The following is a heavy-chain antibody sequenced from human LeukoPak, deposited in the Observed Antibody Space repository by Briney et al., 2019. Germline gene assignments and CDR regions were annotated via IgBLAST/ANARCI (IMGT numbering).Heavy chain of an antibody. V-gene: IGHV3-74*01. Sequence: GGSLRLSCAASGFTFSSYWMHWVRQAPGKGLVWVSRINSDGSSTSYADSVKGRFTISRDNAKNTLYLQMNSLRAEDTAVYYCAREWYYYDSSGAFDIWGQGTMVTVSS. D-gene: IGHD3-22*01. CDR3: AREWYYYDSSGAFDI. J-gene: IGHJ3*02. CDR2: INSDGSST. CDR1: GFTFSSYW.